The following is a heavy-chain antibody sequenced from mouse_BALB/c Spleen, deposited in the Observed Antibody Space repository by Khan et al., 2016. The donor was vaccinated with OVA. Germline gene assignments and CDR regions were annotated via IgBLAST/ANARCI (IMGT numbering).Heavy chain of an antibody. D-gene: IGHD2-14*01. CDR2: INPSNNYT. CDR1: GYTFTSYT. J-gene: IGHJ3*01. Sequence: QVQLKESGAELARPGASVKMSCKASGYTFTSYTIHWVRQRPGQALEWIGHINPSNNYTNYNQNFKDKAALVVDKSPSTAYMQLSSLTSEDSSVYYCVRKGAYHRSSGWFAYWGQGTLVTVSA. CDR3: VRKGAYHRSSGWFAY. V-gene: IGHV1-4*01.